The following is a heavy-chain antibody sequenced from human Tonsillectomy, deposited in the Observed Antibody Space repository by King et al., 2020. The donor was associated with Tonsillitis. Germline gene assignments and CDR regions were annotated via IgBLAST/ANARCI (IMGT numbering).Heavy chain of an antibody. CDR2: IWYDGSNK. CDR1: GFTFSSYG. J-gene: IGHJ5*02. CDR3: ARVAGYYDSWFDP. D-gene: IGHD3-22*01. V-gene: IGHV3-33*01. Sequence: VQLVESGGGVVQPGRSLRLSCAASGFTFSSYGMPWVCQAPGKGLEWVAVIWYDGSNKDFAESVKGRFTISRENSKNTLYLQMNSLRAEDTAVYYCARVAGYYDSWFDPWGQGTLVTVSS.